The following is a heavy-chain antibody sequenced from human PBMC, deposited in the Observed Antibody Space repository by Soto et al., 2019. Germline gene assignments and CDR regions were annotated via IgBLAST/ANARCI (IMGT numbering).Heavy chain of an antibody. V-gene: IGHV1-69*13. D-gene: IGHD2-21*01. Sequence: SVKVSCKASGGTFSSYAISWVRQAPGQGLEWMGGIIPIFGTANYAQKFQGRVTITADESTSTAYMELSSLRSEDTAVYYCASRDGSKGSYYFDYWGQGTLVTVSS. CDR1: GGTFSSYA. CDR3: ASRDGSKGSYYFDY. CDR2: IIPIFGTA. J-gene: IGHJ4*02.